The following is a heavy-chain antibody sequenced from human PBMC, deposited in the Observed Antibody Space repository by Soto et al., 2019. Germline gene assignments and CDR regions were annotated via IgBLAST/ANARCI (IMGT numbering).Heavy chain of an antibody. CDR1: SGSISSSNW. Sequence: SETLSLTCAVSSGSISSSNWWSWVRQPPGKGLEWIGEIYHSGSTNYNPSLKSRVTISVDKSKNQFSLKLSSVTAADTAVYYCARLNYDISTGYSKKGPWFDPWGQGTLVTVSS. D-gene: IGHD3-9*01. CDR3: ARLNYDISTGYSKKGPWFDP. V-gene: IGHV4-4*02. J-gene: IGHJ5*02. CDR2: IYHSGST.